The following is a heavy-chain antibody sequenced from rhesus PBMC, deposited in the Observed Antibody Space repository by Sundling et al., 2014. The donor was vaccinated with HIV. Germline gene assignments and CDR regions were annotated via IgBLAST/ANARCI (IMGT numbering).Heavy chain of an antibody. D-gene: IGHD6-31*01. Sequence: QVQLQESGPGLVKPSETLSLTCAVSGDSIRSTFWSWIRQPPGKGLEWIGHISGSAGNTDYNPSLKSRVTISTDTSKNQFSLKLNSVTAADTAVYYCARDRFGAAADHWGQGVLVTVSS. J-gene: IGHJ1*01. CDR3: ARDRFGAAADH. V-gene: IGHV4-173*01. CDR2: ISGSAGNT. CDR1: GDSIRSTF.